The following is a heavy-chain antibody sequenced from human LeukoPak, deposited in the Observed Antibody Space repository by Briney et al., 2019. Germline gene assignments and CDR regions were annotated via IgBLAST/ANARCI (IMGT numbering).Heavy chain of an antibody. V-gene: IGHV3-23*01. CDR2: ISGSGGST. CDR3: AKDQGYFDWLLGAFDY. CDR1: GFTFGDYA. Sequence: PGGSLRLSCTASGFTFGDYAMSWVRQAPGKGLEWVSAISGSGGSTYYADSVKGRFTISRDNSKNTLYLQMNSLRAEDTAVYYCAKDQGYFDWLLGAFDYWGQGTLVTVSS. D-gene: IGHD3-9*01. J-gene: IGHJ4*02.